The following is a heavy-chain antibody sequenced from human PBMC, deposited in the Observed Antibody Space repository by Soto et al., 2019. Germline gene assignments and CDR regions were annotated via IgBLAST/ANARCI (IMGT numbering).Heavy chain of an antibody. CDR2: ISGSGGST. V-gene: IGHV3-23*01. D-gene: IGHD1-26*01. CDR1: GFTFSSYA. Sequence: GGSLRLSCAASGFTFSSYAMSWVRQAPGKGLEWVSAISGSGGSTYYADSVKGRFTIYRDNSKNTLYLQMNSLRAEDTAVYYCAKDLLSGSYYYFGYWGQGTLVTVSS. J-gene: IGHJ4*02. CDR3: AKDLLSGSYYYFGY.